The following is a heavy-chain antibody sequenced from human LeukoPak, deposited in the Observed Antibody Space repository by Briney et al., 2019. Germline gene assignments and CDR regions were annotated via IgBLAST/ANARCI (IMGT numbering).Heavy chain of an antibody. CDR1: GGSISSGDYY. D-gene: IGHD2-2*01. V-gene: IGHV4-30-4*08. Sequence: SETLSLTCTVSGGSISSGDYYWSWIRQPPGKGLEWIGYIYYSGSTYYNPSLKSRVTISVDTSKNQFSLKLSSVTAADTAVYYCARVTVIVVVPAANFYNWFDPWGQGTLSPSPQ. J-gene: IGHJ5*02. CDR2: IYYSGST. CDR3: ARVTVIVVVPAANFYNWFDP.